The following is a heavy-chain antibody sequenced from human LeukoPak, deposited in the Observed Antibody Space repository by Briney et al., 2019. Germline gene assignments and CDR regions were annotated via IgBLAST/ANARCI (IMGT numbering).Heavy chain of an antibody. D-gene: IGHD3-10*01. V-gene: IGHV1-18*01. CDR3: ATDSLFGAPFTDY. CDR2: ISDHNGNP. Sequence: ASVKVSCKPSVGTFRIYAISWARQAPGQGLEWMGWISDHNGNPNYAQKFEGRVTMTTDASTSTAYMELTSLTSDDTAVYYCATDSLFGAPFTDYGGQGTLVTVSS. CDR1: VGTFRIYA. J-gene: IGHJ4*02.